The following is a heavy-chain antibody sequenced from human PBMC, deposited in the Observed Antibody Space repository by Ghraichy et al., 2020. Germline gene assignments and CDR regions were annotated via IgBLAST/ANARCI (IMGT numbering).Heavy chain of an antibody. V-gene: IGHV3-33*01. CDR3: RRRVPGSVNLYGMDV. CDR2: IWYDGNNK. CDR1: GFICSNYS. J-gene: IGHJ6*02. D-gene: IGHD3-10*01. Sequence: GGSLRLSCAASGFICSNYSMHWVRQAPGKGLEWVAVIWYDGNNKYYADSVKGRFTISRDNSKNTLYLQMNSLRAEDTAIYYWRRRVPGSVNLYGMDVWGQGTTVTVSS.